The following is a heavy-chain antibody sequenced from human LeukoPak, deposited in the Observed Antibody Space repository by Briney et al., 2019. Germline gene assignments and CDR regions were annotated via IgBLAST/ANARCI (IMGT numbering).Heavy chain of an antibody. J-gene: IGHJ4*02. CDR1: GFTFSSYS. CDR2: IRSKAYGGTT. V-gene: IGHV3-49*04. Sequence: PGGSLRLSCAASGFTFSSYSMSWVRQAPGKGLEWVGFIRSKAYGGTTEYAASVKGRFTISRDDSKSIAYLQMNSLKTEDTAVYYCTRGGLAYGEEVATIIPYGETPGVFDYWGQGTLVTVSS. CDR3: TRGGLAYGEEVATIIPYGETPGVFDY. D-gene: IGHD5-12*01.